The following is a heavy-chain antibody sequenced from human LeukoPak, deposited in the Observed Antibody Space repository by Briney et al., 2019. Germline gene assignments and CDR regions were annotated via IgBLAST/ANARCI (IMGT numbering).Heavy chain of an antibody. J-gene: IGHJ4*02. CDR1: GGSFSGYY. D-gene: IGHD3-22*01. V-gene: IGHV4-34*01. Sequence: PSETLSLTCAVYGGSFSGYYWSWIRQPPGKGLEWIGEINHSGSTNYNPSLKSRVTISVDTSKNQFSLKLSSVTAADTAVYYCARFYDSSGFDYWGQGTLVTVSS. CDR3: ARFYDSSGFDY. CDR2: INHSGST.